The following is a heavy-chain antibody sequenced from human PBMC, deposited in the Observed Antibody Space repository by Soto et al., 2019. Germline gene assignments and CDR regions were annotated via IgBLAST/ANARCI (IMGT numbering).Heavy chain of an antibody. CDR3: AKSDIVLMVYADDAFDI. Sequence: SETLSLTCTVSGGSISSYYWSWIRQPAGKGLEWIGRIYTSGSTNYNPSLKSRVTMSVDTSKNQFSLKLSSVTAADTAVYYCAKSDIVLMVYADDAFDIWGQGTMVTV. V-gene: IGHV4-4*07. D-gene: IGHD2-8*01. J-gene: IGHJ3*02. CDR2: IYTSGST. CDR1: GGSISSYY.